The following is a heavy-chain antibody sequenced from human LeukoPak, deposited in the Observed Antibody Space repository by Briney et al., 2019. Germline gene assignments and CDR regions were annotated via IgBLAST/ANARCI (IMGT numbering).Heavy chain of an antibody. CDR1: GGSISSGSYY. J-gene: IGHJ4*02. V-gene: IGHV4-39*01. D-gene: IGHD2-8*01. Sequence: SETLSLTCTVSGGSISSGSYYWGWIRQPPGKGLEWIGSINYSGSSYYHPSLKSRVTMSVDTSKNQFSLKLSSVTAADTAVYYCARLLGYCTNGVCPARHGGQGTLVTVSS. CDR2: INYSGSS. CDR3: ARLLGYCTNGVCPARH.